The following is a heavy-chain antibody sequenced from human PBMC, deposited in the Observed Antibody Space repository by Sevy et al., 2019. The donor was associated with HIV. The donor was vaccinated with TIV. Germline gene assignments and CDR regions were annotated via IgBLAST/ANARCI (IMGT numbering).Heavy chain of an antibody. D-gene: IGHD6-13*01. Sequence: GGSLRLSCAASGFTFSNAWMSWVRQAPGKGLEWVGRIKSKTDGGTTDYAAPVKGRFTISRDDSKNTLYLQMNSLKTEDTAVYYWSTGGYSSSWFVGSYYYYGMDVWGQGTTVTVSS. CDR3: STGGYSSSWFVGSYYYYGMDV. V-gene: IGHV3-15*01. CDR2: IKSKTDGGTT. J-gene: IGHJ6*02. CDR1: GFTFSNAW.